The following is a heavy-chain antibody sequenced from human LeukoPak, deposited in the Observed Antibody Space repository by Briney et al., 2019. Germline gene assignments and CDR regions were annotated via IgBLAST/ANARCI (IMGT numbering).Heavy chain of an antibody. CDR3: ARVRYCGGDCS. CDR1: GFTLRNYA. Sequence: GSLRLSCTASGFTLRNYAMSWIRQPPGKGLEWIGEINHSGSTNYNPSLKSRVTTSVDTSKNQFSLKLSSVTAADTAIYYCARVRYCGGDCSWGQGTLVTVSS. D-gene: IGHD2-21*02. CDR2: INHSGST. J-gene: IGHJ5*02. V-gene: IGHV4-34*01.